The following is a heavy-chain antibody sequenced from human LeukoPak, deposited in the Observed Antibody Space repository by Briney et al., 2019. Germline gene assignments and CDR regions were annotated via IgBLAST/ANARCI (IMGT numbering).Heavy chain of an antibody. Sequence: PGRSLRLSCAASGFTFSIYGMHWVRQAPGKGLEWVAGIWYDGTNEYYAAPVKGRFTISRDNSKTTLPLEMNSLRADDTAIYYCARDRHMVRGIRDKIYYKYYGMDVWGQGTTVTVSS. CDR3: ARDRHMVRGIRDKIYYKYYGMDV. J-gene: IGHJ6*02. D-gene: IGHD3-10*01. CDR1: GFTFSIYG. CDR2: IWYDGTNE. V-gene: IGHV3-33*01.